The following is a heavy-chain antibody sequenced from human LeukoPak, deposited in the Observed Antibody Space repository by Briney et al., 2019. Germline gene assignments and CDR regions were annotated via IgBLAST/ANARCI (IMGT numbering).Heavy chain of an antibody. CDR1: GGSISSYY. D-gene: IGHD3-16*01. J-gene: IGHJ6*02. V-gene: IGHV3-11*01. Sequence: LSLTCTVSGGSISSYYWSWIRQPPGKGLEWVSYISSSGSTIYYADSVKGRFTISRDNAKNSLYLQMNSLRAEDTAVYYCARDGGLDYYYGMDVWGQGTTVTVSS. CDR3: ARDGGLDYYYGMDV. CDR2: ISSSGSTI.